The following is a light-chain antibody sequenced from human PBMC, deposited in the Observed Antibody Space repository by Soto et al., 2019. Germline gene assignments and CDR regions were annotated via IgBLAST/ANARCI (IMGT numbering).Light chain of an antibody. CDR3: QSYDNSLSGQV. J-gene: IGLJ2*01. Sequence: QSVLTQPPSVSGAPGQRVTISCTGSSSNIGAGVDVHWYQQLPGTAPKLLIYGNSNRPSGVPDRFSGSKSGTSASLAITGLQAEDGDDYYCQSYDNSLSGQVFGGGTQLTVL. CDR2: GNS. V-gene: IGLV1-40*01. CDR1: SSNIGAGVD.